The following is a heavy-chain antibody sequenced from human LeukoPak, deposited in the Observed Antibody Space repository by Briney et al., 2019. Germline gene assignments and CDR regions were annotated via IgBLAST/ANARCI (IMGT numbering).Heavy chain of an antibody. CDR3: ARGGYGFLKYYYYYMDV. J-gene: IGHJ6*03. Sequence: SETLSLTCAVYGGSFSGYYWSWIRQPPGKGLEWMGEINHSGSTNYNPSLKSRVTISVDTSKNQFSLKLSSVTAADTAVYYCARGGYGFLKYYYYYMDVWGKGTTVTVSS. D-gene: IGHD3-3*01. V-gene: IGHV4-34*01. CDR2: INHSGST. CDR1: GGSFSGYY.